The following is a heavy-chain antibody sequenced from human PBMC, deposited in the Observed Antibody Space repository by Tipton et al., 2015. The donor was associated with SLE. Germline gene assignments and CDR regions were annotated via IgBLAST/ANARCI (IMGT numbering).Heavy chain of an antibody. Sequence: TLSLTCTVSGGSISSSPYYLAWIRQPPGKGLEWIGTVYSGGNTYHIPSLKTRVTISVDTSRNQFSLKLTSVTAADTAVYYCAIPTVGVTGGFDSWGHGTLVIVPS. CDR2: VYSGGNT. CDR1: GGSISSSPYY. J-gene: IGHJ4*01. D-gene: IGHD1-26*01. CDR3: AIPTVGVTGGFDS. V-gene: IGHV4-39*07.